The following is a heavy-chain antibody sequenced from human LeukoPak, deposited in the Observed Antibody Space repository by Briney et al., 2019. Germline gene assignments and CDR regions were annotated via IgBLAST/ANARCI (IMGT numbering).Heavy chain of an antibody. J-gene: IGHJ4*02. Sequence: PGGSLRLSCAASGFTFSSYAMNWVRQSPGKGLEWVSGISNSGGSTYYADSVKGRFTISRDNSKTTLYLQMNSLRAEDTAVYYCAKETSSSFDYWGQGTLVTVSS. CDR2: ISNSGGST. CDR1: GFTFSSYA. CDR3: AKETSSSFDY. V-gene: IGHV3-23*01. D-gene: IGHD6-6*01.